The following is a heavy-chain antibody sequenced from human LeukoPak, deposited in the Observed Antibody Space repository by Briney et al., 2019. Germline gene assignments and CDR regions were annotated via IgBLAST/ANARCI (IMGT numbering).Heavy chain of an antibody. Sequence: GGPLRLSCAASGFTFSSYAMSWVRQAPGKGLEWVSAISGSGGSTYYADSVKGRFTISRDNSKNTLYLQMNSLRAEDTAVYYCAKDRAGVYSYGYFDYWGQGTLVTVSS. J-gene: IGHJ4*02. CDR2: ISGSGGST. D-gene: IGHD5-18*01. V-gene: IGHV3-23*01. CDR1: GFTFSSYA. CDR3: AKDRAGVYSYGYFDY.